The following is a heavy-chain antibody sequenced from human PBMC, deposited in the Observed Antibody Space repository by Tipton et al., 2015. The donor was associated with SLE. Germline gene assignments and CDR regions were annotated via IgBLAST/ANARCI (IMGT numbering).Heavy chain of an antibody. CDR2: IYYSGST. J-gene: IGHJ3*02. V-gene: IGHV4-59*12. CDR3: AKGGRGGYDAFDI. D-gene: IGHD5-12*01. CDR1: GGSISSYY. Sequence: TLSLTCTVSGGSISSYYWSWIRQPPGKGLEWIGYIYYSGSTNYNPSLKSRVTISVDTSKNQFSLKLSSVTAADTAVYYCAKGGRGGYDAFDIWGQGTTVTVSS.